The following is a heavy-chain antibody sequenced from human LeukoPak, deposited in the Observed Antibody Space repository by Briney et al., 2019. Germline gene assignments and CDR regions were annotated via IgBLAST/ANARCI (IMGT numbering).Heavy chain of an antibody. J-gene: IGHJ4*02. D-gene: IGHD3-22*01. V-gene: IGHV4-4*07. CDR2: ISTSGST. CDR1: GGSISSYY. Sequence: TSETLSLTCTVSGGSISSYYWSWIRQPAGKGLESIGHISTSGSTNYNPSLKSRVTMSVDTSKNQFSLKLSSVTAADTAVYYCARTSAYYDSSGYSDYWGQGTLVTVSS. CDR3: ARTSAYYDSSGYSDY.